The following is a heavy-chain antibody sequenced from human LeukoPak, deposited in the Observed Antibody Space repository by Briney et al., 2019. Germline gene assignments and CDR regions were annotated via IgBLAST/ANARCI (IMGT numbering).Heavy chain of an antibody. V-gene: IGHV3-23*01. CDR3: AKDPLYYDFWSGSFDY. J-gene: IGHJ4*02. CDR1: GVTFTSDA. CDR2: IIGSGGST. Sequence: RGALRLSCAASGVTFTSDAMRWGRQAPGNGLECGSAIIGSGGSTYYADSVKGRFTISRDNSKTTLYLQMNSLRAEDTAVYYCAKDPLYYDFWSGSFDYWGQGTLVTVSS. D-gene: IGHD3-3*01.